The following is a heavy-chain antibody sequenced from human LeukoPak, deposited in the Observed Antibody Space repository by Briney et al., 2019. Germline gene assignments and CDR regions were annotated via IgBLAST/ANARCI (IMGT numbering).Heavy chain of an antibody. J-gene: IGHJ4*02. Sequence: SETLSLTCTVSGGSISSGSYYWSWIRQPAGKGLEWIGRIYTSGSTNYNLSLKSRVTISVDTSKNQFSPKLSSVTAADTAVYYCARVSELGGDYWGQGTLVTVSS. CDR1: GGSISSGSYY. V-gene: IGHV4-61*02. CDR3: ARVSELGGDY. D-gene: IGHD7-27*01. CDR2: IYTSGST.